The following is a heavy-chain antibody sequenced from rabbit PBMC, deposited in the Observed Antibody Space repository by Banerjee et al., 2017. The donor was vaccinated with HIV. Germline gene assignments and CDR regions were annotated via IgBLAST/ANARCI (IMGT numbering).Heavy chain of an antibody. Sequence: QEQLVESGGDLVKPEGSLTLTCTASGFSFSNKYVMCWVRQAPGKGLEWIACINTSSGNTVYASWAKGPFTISKTSSTTVTLQMTSLTAADTATYFCARDGGRSVYTQYYFNLWGPGTLVTVS. CDR1: GFSFSNKYV. CDR3: ARDGGRSVYTQYYFNL. D-gene: IGHD8-1*01. V-gene: IGHV1S45*01. J-gene: IGHJ4*01. CDR2: INTSSGNT.